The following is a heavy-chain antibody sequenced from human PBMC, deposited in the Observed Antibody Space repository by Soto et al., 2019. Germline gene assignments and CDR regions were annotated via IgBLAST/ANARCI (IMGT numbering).Heavy chain of an antibody. CDR3: ARDGDGDPRD. Sequence: QVQLVESGGGVVQPGRSLRLSCAASGFTFSSYGMHWVRQAPGKGLEWVAVIWYDGSNKYYADTVKGRFTISRDKSKNTRYLQMNSRRAEDTAVYYCARDGDGDPRDWGQGTLVTVSS. CDR1: GFTFSSYG. CDR2: IWYDGSNK. D-gene: IGHD4-17*01. V-gene: IGHV3-33*01. J-gene: IGHJ4*02.